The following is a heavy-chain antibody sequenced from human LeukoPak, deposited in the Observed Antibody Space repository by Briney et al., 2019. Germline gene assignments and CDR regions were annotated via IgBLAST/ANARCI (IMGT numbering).Heavy chain of an antibody. CDR1: GQSRTGYF. Sequence: ASVKVSCKASGQSRTGYFRHWVRQAPGQGLEWVGRIDPNTGDTIYAQNFQGRVTVTSATSISTASMELSRLTSDDTAVYFCARLGLHGSGTYYFFDYWGQGTLVTVSS. D-gene: IGHD3-10*01. CDR3: ARLGLHGSGTYYFFDY. V-gene: IGHV1-2*06. CDR2: IDPNTGDT. J-gene: IGHJ4*02.